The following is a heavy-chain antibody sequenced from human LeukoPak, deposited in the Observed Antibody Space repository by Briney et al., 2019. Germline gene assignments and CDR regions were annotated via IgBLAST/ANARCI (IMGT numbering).Heavy chain of an antibody. CDR3: ARRMSRENFFAFDI. V-gene: IGHV3-9*01. Sequence: PGGSLRLSCAASGFKFDDYAMHWVRQAPGKGLEWVSGINWNSESKGYADSLKGRFIISRDNAKNSLYLEMLTLRAEDTALYFCARRMSRENFFAFDIWGQGTMVIVSS. CDR1: GFKFDDYA. D-gene: IGHD3-3*01. J-gene: IGHJ3*02. CDR2: INWNSESK.